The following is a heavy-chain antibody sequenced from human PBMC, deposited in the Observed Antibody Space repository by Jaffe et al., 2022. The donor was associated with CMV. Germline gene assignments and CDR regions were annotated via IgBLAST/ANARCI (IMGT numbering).Heavy chain of an antibody. J-gene: IGHJ4*02. CDR3: ARGVGYNRPRFDY. Sequence: QVQLQQWGAGLLKPSETLSLTCAVYGGSFSGYYWSWIRQPPGKGLEWIGEINHSGSTNYNPSLKSRVTISVDTSKNQFSLKLSSVTAADTAVYYCARGVGYNRPRFDYWGQGTLVTVSS. CDR1: GGSFSGYY. CDR2: INHSGST. V-gene: IGHV4-34*01. D-gene: IGHD5-12*01.